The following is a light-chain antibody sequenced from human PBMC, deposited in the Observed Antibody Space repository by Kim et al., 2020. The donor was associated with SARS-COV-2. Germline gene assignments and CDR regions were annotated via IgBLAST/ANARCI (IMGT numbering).Light chain of an antibody. Sequence: KTVTISCTLSRGSIASNYVQWYQQRPGSSPTTVIYEDNHRTSGVPDRFSGSIDSSSNSASLAISGLKTEDETDYYCQSYDSSNHGVFGGGTQLTVL. CDR1: RGSIASNY. V-gene: IGLV6-57*01. CDR3: QSYDSSNHGV. J-gene: IGLJ3*02. CDR2: EDN.